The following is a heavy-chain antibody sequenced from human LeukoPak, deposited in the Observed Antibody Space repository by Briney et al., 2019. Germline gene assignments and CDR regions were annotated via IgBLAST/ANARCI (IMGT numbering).Heavy chain of an antibody. Sequence: PSETLSLTCTVSGGSIRSGNYYWNWIRQPAGKGLEWIGRIHTSGSTDYNPSLKSRVTISLDTSENQFSLELKSVTAADAAVYYCARTYCDSITCYRFDNWGQGILITVPS. CDR3: ARTYCDSITCYRFDN. CDR1: GGSIRSGNYY. D-gene: IGHD2/OR15-2a*01. J-gene: IGHJ4*02. CDR2: IHTSGST. V-gene: IGHV4-61*02.